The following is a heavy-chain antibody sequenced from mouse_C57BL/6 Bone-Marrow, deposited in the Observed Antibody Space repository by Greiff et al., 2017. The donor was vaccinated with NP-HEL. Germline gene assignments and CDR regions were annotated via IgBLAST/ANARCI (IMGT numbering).Heavy chain of an antibody. D-gene: IGHD3-2*02. V-gene: IGHV1-59*01. CDR2: IDPSDSYT. Sequence: QVQLQQPGAELVRPGTSVKLSCKASGYTFTSYWMHWVKQRPGQGLEWIGVIDPSDSYTNYNQKFKGKATLTVDTSSSTACMELSRLTSEDSAVYYCANSSGCRYAMDYWGQGTSVTVSA. J-gene: IGHJ4*01. CDR1: GYTFTSYW. CDR3: ANSSGCRYAMDY.